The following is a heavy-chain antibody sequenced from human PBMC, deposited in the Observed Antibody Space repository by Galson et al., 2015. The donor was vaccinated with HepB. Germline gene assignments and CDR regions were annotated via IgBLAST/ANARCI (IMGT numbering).Heavy chain of an antibody. CDR3: ARDDLIVGANPDY. V-gene: IGHV1-18*01. J-gene: IGHJ4*02. CDR2: IRVSNGNT. CDR1: GYTFDTYG. Sequence: SVKVSCKAVGYTFDTYGISWVRQAPGQGLDWVGWIRVSNGNTTYAQKFQDRVTMTADRGTRTAYMEVTSLRSEDTAVYYCARDDLIVGANPDYWGQGTLVIVSS. D-gene: IGHD1-26*01.